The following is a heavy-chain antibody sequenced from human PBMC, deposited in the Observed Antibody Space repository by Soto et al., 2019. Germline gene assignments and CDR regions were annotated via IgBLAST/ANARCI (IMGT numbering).Heavy chain of an antibody. CDR1: GFSLTTSGVG. V-gene: IGHV2-5*02. CDR3: SHSREVATTEHFRH. D-gene: IGHD5-12*01. J-gene: IGHJ1*01. CDR2: IYWDDDT. Sequence: QITLKESGPTLVKPTQTLTLTCSFTGFSLTTSGVGVGWIRQPPGKALEWLGIIYWDDDTRYSPSLQSRLTISKDTSNNQVVLKMTTMDPVDTATYYCSHSREVATTEHFRHWGQCTLVTVSS.